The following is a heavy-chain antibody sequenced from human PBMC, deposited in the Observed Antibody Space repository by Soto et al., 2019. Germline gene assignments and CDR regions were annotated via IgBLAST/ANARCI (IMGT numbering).Heavy chain of an antibody. Sequence: SETLSLTCTVSGGSVISGSYYWSWIRQPPGKGLEWIGYIYYSGSTNYNPSLKSRVTISVDTSKNQFSLKLSSVTAADTAVYYCAREGGIVVVPAAIGDNWFDPWGQGTLVTVSS. CDR3: AREGGIVVVPAAIGDNWFDP. CDR1: GGSVISGSYY. CDR2: IYYSGST. J-gene: IGHJ5*02. D-gene: IGHD2-2*02. V-gene: IGHV4-61*01.